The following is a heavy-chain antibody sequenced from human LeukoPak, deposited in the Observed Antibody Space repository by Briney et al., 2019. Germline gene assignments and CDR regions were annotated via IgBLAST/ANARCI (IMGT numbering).Heavy chain of an antibody. CDR2: INHSGST. CDR1: GGSISSSSYY. V-gene: IGHV4-39*07. Sequence: PSETLSLTCTVSGGSISSSSYYWGWIRQPPGEGLEWIGEINHSGSTNYNPSLKSRVTISVDTSKNQFSLKLSSVTAADTAVYYCARLYYYYSSCYYGPDYWGQGTLVTVSS. D-gene: IGHD3-22*01. J-gene: IGHJ4*02. CDR3: ARLYYYYSSCYYGPDY.